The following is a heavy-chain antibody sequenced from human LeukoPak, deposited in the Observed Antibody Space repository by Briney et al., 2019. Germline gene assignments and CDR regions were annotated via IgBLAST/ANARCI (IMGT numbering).Heavy chain of an antibody. CDR1: GYTFTGYY. CDR2: INPDSGGT. V-gene: IGHV1-2*02. D-gene: IGHD3-3*01. J-gene: IGHJ4*02. CDR3: ARPILEWLLPDY. Sequence: ASVKVSCKASGYTFTGYYMHWARQAPGQGLEWMGWINPDSGGTNYAQKFQGRVTMTRDTSISTAYMELSRLRSDDTAVYYCARPILEWLLPDYWGQGTLVTVSS.